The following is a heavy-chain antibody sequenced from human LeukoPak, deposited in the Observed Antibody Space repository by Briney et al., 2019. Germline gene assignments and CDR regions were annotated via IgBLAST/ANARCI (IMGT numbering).Heavy chain of an antibody. CDR2: INTNTGNP. J-gene: IGHJ4*02. Sequence: ASVKVSCKASGYTFTSYTINWVRQAPGQGLEWMGWINTNTGNPTYARGVTGRFVFSSDTSVNTTYLLISDLKAEDTAVFYCARDGYSGSYLFDFWGQGTLVTVSS. CDR1: GYTFTSYT. D-gene: IGHD1-26*01. V-gene: IGHV7-4-1*02. CDR3: ARDGYSGSYLFDF.